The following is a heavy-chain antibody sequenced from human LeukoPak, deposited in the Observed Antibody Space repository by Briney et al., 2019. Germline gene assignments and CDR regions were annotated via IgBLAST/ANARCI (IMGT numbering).Heavy chain of an antibody. Sequence: PSETLPLTCAVYGGSFSGYYWSWIRQPPGKGLEWIGEINHSGSTNYNPSLKSRVTISVDTSKNQFSLKLSSVTAADTAVYYCARRYGSGSYYTPYYFDYWGQGTLVTVSS. D-gene: IGHD3-10*01. J-gene: IGHJ4*02. CDR1: GGSFSGYY. CDR2: INHSGST. V-gene: IGHV4-34*01. CDR3: ARRYGSGSYYTPYYFDY.